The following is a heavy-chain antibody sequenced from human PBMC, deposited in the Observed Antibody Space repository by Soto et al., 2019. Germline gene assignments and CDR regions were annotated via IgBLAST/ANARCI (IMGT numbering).Heavy chain of an antibody. J-gene: IGHJ5*02. CDR2: IYYSGST. CDR3: ARSIGYCSSTSCYTGGWFDP. D-gene: IGHD2-2*02. V-gene: IGHV4-61*01. CDR1: GGSVSSGSYY. Sequence: CTVSGGSVSSGSYYWSWIRQPPGKGLEWIGYIYYSGSTNYNPSLKSRVTISVDTSKNQFSLKLSSVTAADTAVYYCARSIGYCSSTSCYTGGWFDPWGQGTLVTVSS.